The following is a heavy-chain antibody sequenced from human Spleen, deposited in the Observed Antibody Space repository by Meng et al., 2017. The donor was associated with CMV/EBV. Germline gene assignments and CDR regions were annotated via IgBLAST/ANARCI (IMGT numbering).Heavy chain of an antibody. J-gene: IGHJ5*02. V-gene: IGHV4-31*03. Sequence: SETLSLTCTVSGDSINSGGYYWSWIRQHPGKGLEWIGYIHYSGSTNYTPSLKSRATISMDTSKNQFSLKLSSVTAADTAVYYCALTMDNWFDPWGQGTPVTVSS. CDR1: GDSINSGGYY. CDR3: ALTMDNWFDP. D-gene: IGHD3-10*01. CDR2: IHYSGST.